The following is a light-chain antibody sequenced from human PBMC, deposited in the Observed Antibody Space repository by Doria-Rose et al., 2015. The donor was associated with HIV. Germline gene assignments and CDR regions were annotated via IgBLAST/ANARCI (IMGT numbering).Light chain of an antibody. V-gene: IGKV3-20*01. CDR3: HQYGTSWT. J-gene: IGKJ1*01. CDR2: VGS. Sequence: EIVLTQSPGTLSLSPGERATLSCRASQSFSSTYLAWYLQQPGQAPSLLIYVGSTRATGIPDRFSASGSGTDFTLTINRLEPEDFALYYCHQYGTSWTFGQGTKVEI. CDR1: QSFSSTY.